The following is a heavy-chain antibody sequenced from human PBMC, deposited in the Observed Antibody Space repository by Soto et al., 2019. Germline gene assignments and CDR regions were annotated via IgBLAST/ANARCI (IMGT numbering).Heavy chain of an antibody. CDR1: RGTFNTSP. V-gene: IGHV1-69*01. CDR3: ATPHLRGRQYDYRSPATASLCHSALGV. J-gene: IGHJ6*04. Sequence: QVLLAQSGAEVKKPGSSVKVSCQTSRGTFNTSPISWVRQAPGQGLEWLGDIVPVFGMVNYAQQFQDRLNLPAHECTTSVCMEVSRVTPADTAVYFCATPHLRGRQYDYRSPATASLCHSALGVWGKGTTVSVSS. D-gene: IGHD3-3*01. CDR2: IVPVFGMV.